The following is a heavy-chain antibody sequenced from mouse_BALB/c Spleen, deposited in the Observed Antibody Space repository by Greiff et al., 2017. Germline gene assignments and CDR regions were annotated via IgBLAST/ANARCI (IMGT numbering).Heavy chain of an antibody. D-gene: IGHD1-3*01. CDR3: ERGVGNLDV. V-gene: IGHV5-17*02. CDR1: GFTFSSFG. CDR2: ISSGSSTI. Sequence: DVKLVESGGGLVQPGGSRKLSCAASGFTFSSFGMHWVRQAPEKGLEWVAYISSGSSTIYYADTVKGRFTISRDNPKNTLFLQMTSLRSEDTAMYYCERGVGNLDVWGAGTTVTVSS. J-gene: IGHJ1*01.